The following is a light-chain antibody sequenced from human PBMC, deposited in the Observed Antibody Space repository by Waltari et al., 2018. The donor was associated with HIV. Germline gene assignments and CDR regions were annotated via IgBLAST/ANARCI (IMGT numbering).Light chain of an antibody. Sequence: VLTHPPSASGTPVQSVTLSCSGTSSIIGQNTVNWYQQLPRTAPKPRINSYNLRPSGVPDRLSGSKSGASASLAISGLQSEDEADYYCAAWDDSLKGPIFGGGTKVTVL. CDR2: SYN. J-gene: IGLJ2*01. V-gene: IGLV1-44*01. CDR3: AAWDDSLKGPI. CDR1: SSIIGQNT.